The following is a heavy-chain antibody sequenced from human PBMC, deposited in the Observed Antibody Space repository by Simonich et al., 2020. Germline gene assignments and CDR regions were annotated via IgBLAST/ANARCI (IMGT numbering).Heavy chain of an antibody. CDR1: GGTFSSYS. J-gene: IGHJ6*03. CDR3: ARGGLADRRIVYYYYMDV. Sequence: QVQLVQSGAEVKKPGSSVKVSCKASGGTFSSYSTSWVRQAPGKGLEWRRGVNPNLRITNYAQKFQGRVTITADKATSTAYMELSSLRSEDTAVDYCARGGLADRRIVYYYYMDVWGKGTTVTVSS. V-gene: IGHV1-69*09. CDR2: VNPNLRIT. D-gene: IGHD2-15*01.